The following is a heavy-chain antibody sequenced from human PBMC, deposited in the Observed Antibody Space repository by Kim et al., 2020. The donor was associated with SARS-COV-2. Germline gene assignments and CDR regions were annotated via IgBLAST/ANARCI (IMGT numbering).Heavy chain of an antibody. V-gene: IGHV3-48*04. CDR2: ISSGSSNI. J-gene: IGHJ5*02. CDR3: ARVGRDGYYPSSWFYP. CDR1: GSTFSTYS. D-gene: IGHD1-26*01. Sequence: GGSLRLSCATSGSTFSTYSMNWVRQAPGKGLEWVSYISSGSSNIYYADSLKGRFTISRVNAKNSLYLQTNSLRAEDTAVYYSARVGRDGYYPSSWFYP.